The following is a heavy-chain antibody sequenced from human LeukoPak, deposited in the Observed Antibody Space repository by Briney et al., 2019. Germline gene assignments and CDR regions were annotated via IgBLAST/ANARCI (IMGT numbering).Heavy chain of an antibody. CDR2: ISGSGDYT. V-gene: IGHV3-23*01. Sequence: GASLRLSCAASGFTFSSYAMSWVRQAPGKGLEWVSGISGSGDYTYYADSVKGRFAISRDNSKNTLPLQMSSLRAEDTAVYYCAKELYNWNYVRWFDPWGQGTLVTVSS. D-gene: IGHD1-7*01. CDR1: GFTFSSYA. CDR3: AKELYNWNYVRWFDP. J-gene: IGHJ5*02.